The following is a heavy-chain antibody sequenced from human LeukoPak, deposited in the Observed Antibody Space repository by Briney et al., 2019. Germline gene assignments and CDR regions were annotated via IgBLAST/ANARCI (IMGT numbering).Heavy chain of an antibody. CDR1: GYTFTSYD. Sequence: ASVKVSCKASGYTFTSYDISWVRQAPGQGLEWMGWISAYNGNTNYAQKLQGRVTMTTDTSTSTAYMELRSLRSDDTAVYYCAREMYGSGWYNYYYYYMDVWGKGTTVTVSS. CDR2: ISAYNGNT. D-gene: IGHD6-19*01. CDR3: AREMYGSGWYNYYYYYMDV. J-gene: IGHJ6*03. V-gene: IGHV1-18*01.